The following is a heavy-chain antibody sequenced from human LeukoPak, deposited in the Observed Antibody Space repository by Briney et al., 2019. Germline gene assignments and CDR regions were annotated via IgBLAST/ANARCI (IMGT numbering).Heavy chain of an antibody. CDR2: IHYSGST. J-gene: IGHJ5*02. CDR3: AATRGGYGDYGSWFDP. Sequence: SETLSLTCTVSGGSIGSFFWSWTRHPPGKALEWIVYIHYSGSTKYNPSLKSRVTISVDTSENQFSLTLNSLTAADTPVYYTAATRGGYGDYGSWFDPWGQGTLVTVSS. V-gene: IGHV4-59*01. D-gene: IGHD3-16*01. CDR1: GGSIGSFF.